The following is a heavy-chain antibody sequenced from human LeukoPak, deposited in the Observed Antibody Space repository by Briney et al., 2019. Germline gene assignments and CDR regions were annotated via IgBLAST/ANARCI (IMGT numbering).Heavy chain of an antibody. CDR1: GFTFSSYS. CDR3: ARRDSSSWNDAFDI. Sequence: GGSPRLSCAASGFTFSSYSMNWVRQAPGKGLEWVSSISSSSSYIYYADSVKGRFTISRDNAKNSLYLQMNSLRAEDTAVYYCARRDSSSWNDAFDIWGQGTMVTVSS. CDR2: ISSSSSYI. V-gene: IGHV3-21*01. J-gene: IGHJ3*02. D-gene: IGHD6-13*01.